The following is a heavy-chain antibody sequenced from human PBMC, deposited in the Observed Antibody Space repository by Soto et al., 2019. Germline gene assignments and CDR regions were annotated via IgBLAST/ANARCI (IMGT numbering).Heavy chain of an antibody. CDR2: INHSGST. CDR3: ALGVVAATFDY. V-gene: IGHV4-34*01. Sequence: TSETLSLTCAVYGGSFSGYYWSWIRQPPGKGLEWIGEINHSGSTNYNPSLKSRVTISVDTSKNQFSLKLSSVTAADTAVYYCALGVVAATFDYWGQGTLVTVSS. D-gene: IGHD2-15*01. CDR1: GGSFSGYY. J-gene: IGHJ4*02.